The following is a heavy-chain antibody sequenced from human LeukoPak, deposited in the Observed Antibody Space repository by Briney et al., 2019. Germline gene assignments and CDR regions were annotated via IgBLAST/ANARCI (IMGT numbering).Heavy chain of an antibody. CDR1: GFTFSDYY. J-gene: IGHJ4*02. Sequence: GGSLRLSCAASGFTFSDYYMSWIRQAPGKGLEWVAVISYDGSNKYYADSVKGRFTISRDNSKNTLYLQMNSLRAEDTAVYYCAKDLSRWLQPFDYWGQGTLVTVSS. CDR2: ISYDGSNK. D-gene: IGHD5-24*01. V-gene: IGHV3-30*18. CDR3: AKDLSRWLQPFDY.